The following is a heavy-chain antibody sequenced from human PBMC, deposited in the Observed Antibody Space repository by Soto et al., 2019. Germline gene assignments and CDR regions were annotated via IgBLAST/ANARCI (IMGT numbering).Heavy chain of an antibody. CDR3: ATVHTTVTFDA. J-gene: IGHJ4*01. CDR2: IKSKTDGATT. Sequence: GGSLRLSCAASGFTFTYAWMDWVRQAPGKGLEWVGRIKSKTDGATTDYAAPVKGRFSISRDDSKNTLYLQMNSLKTEDTGVYYCATVHTTVTFDAWGHGILVTVSS. V-gene: IGHV3-15*07. CDR1: GFTFTYAW. D-gene: IGHD4-17*01.